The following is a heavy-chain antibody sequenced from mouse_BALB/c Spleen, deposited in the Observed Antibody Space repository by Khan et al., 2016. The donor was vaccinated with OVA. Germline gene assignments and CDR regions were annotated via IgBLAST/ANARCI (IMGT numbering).Heavy chain of an antibody. V-gene: IGHV3-6*02. Sequence: EVQLQESGPGLVKPSQSLSLTCSVTGYSITSGCYWNWIRQFPGNKLEWMGYISYDGINNYNPSLKNRISITRDTSKNQFFLKLNSVTTEDTATYYCARDETAPYYFVLWGQGTTLTVSS. J-gene: IGHJ2*01. CDR2: ISYDGIN. D-gene: IGHD4-1*01. CDR1: GYSITSGCY. CDR3: ARDETAPYYFVL.